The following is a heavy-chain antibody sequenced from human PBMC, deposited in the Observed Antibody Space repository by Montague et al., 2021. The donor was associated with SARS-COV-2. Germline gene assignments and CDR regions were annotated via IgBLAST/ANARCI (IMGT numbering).Heavy chain of an antibody. CDR2: ISSSGSTI. J-gene: IGHJ5*02. CDR1: GFTFSSYE. V-gene: IGHV3-48*03. D-gene: IGHD2-15*01. CDR3: ARLGYCSGGSCIDP. Sequence: SLRLSCAASGFTFSSYEMNWVRQAPGKGLEWVSYISSSGSTIYYADSVKGRFTISRDNAKNSLYLQMNSLRAEDTAVYYCARLGYCSGGSCIDPWGHGTLVTVSS.